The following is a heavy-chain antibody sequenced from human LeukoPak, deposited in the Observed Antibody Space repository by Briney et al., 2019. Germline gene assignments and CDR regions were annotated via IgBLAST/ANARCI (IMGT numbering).Heavy chain of an antibody. V-gene: IGHV3-9*01. CDR1: GFTFDDYA. J-gene: IGHJ4*02. Sequence: GRSLRLSCAASGFTFDDYAMHWVRQAPGKGLEWVSGISWNSGSIGYADSVKGRFTISRDNSKNTLYLQMNSLRAEDTAVYYCARGIGSHPHHYSDYWGQGTLVTVSS. CDR3: ARGIGSHPHHYSDY. D-gene: IGHD2/OR15-2a*01. CDR2: ISWNSGSI.